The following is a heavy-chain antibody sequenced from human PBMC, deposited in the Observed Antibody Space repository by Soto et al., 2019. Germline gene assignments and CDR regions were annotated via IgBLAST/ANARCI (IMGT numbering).Heavy chain of an antibody. CDR3: ARGTGKYSSSSGLDY. D-gene: IGHD6-6*01. CDR1: GGCISSYY. V-gene: IGHV4-59*08. Sequence: SETLSLTCTVSGGCISSYYWTWIRQPPGKGLEWIGYIYYSGSTNYNPSPKSRVTISVDTSKNQFSLKLSSVTAADTAVYYCARGTGKYSSSSGLDYWGQGTLVTVS. CDR2: IYYSGST. J-gene: IGHJ4*02.